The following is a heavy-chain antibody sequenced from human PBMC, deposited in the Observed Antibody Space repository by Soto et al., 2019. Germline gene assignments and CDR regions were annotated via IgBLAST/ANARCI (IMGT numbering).Heavy chain of an antibody. D-gene: IGHD6-19*01. CDR3: AKGPIAVAGTGDYYYYGMDV. CDR2: ISGSGGST. CDR1: GFTFSSYA. Sequence: EVQLLESGGGLVQPGGSLRLSCAASGFTFSSYAMSWVRQAPGKGLEWVSAISGSGGSTYYADSVKGRFTISRDNSKNTLYLPMNSLRAEDTAVYYCAKGPIAVAGTGDYYYYGMDVWGQGTTVTVSS. V-gene: IGHV3-23*01. J-gene: IGHJ6*02.